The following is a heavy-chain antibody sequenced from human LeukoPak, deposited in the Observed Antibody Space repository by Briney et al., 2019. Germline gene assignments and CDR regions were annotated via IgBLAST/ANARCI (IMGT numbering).Heavy chain of an antibody. CDR2: IRYDGTTQ. CDR3: VKDRGRAYYYDSSGYLSHHFDS. D-gene: IGHD3-22*01. Sequence: GGSLRLSCVASVFTFSSYGMHWVRQAPGKGLQWVAFIRYDGTTQYYTHSVKGRFTISRDNSKNTMYLQMNSLRAEDTAVYYCVKDRGRAYYYDSSGYLSHHFDSWGQGTLVTVSS. CDR1: VFTFSSYG. V-gene: IGHV3-30*02. J-gene: IGHJ4*02.